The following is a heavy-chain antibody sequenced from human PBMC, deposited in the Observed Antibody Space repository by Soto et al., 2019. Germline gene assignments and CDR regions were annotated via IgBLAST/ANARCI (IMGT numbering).Heavy chain of an antibody. CDR3: AHIPNYYQYDWFDP. Sequence: QITLKESGPTLVKPTQTLTLTCTFSGFSLTTRGVGVGWIRQPPGKALECLALIYWDDDKRYSPSLQSRLSIPKDTSKNQVVLTMTNVDPVDKATYYCAHIPNYYQYDWFDPWGQGTLVSVSS. D-gene: IGHD3-16*01. J-gene: IGHJ5*02. CDR2: IYWDDDK. CDR1: GFSLTTRGVG. V-gene: IGHV2-5*02.